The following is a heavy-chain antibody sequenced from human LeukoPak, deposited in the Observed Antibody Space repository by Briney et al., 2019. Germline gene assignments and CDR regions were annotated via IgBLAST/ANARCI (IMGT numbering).Heavy chain of an antibody. D-gene: IGHD2-15*01. CDR2: IIPIFGTA. J-gene: IGHJ6*02. CDR1: GGTFSSYA. Sequence: SVKVSCKASGGTFSSYAISWVRQAPGQGLEWMGGIIPIFGTANYAQKFQGRVTITADESTSTAYMELSSLRSEDTAVYYCAREGYCSGGSCPFRYYYGMDVWGQGTTVTVSS. CDR3: AREGYCSGGSCPFRYYYGMDV. V-gene: IGHV1-69*01.